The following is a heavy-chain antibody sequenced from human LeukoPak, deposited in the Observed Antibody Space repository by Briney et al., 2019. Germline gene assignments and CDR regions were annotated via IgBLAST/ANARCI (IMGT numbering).Heavy chain of an antibody. CDR3: ARDAGNSGYGCDL. CDR2: IRSSSET. D-gene: IGHD5-12*01. CDR1: GFIFCQYS. Sequence: GGSLRLSCAASGFIFCQYSMNWVRQAPGKGLEWVSHIRSSSETFYADSVKGRFTISRDNAGNSLYLQMNNLRGEDTAIYYCARDAGNSGYGCDLWGQGTLVTVSS. V-gene: IGHV3-48*01. J-gene: IGHJ5*02.